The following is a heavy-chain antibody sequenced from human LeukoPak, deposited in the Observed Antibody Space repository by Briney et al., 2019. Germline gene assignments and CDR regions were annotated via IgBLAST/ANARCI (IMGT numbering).Heavy chain of an antibody. V-gene: IGHV3-64*05. Sequence: GGSLRLSCSASGFTFSSYAMHWVRQAPGKGLEYVSAISSNGATTYYADSVKGRLTISRDNSKNTLYFQMSSLRPEDTAVYYCVKIVMAGGYFDYWGQGTLVTVSS. CDR1: GFTFSSYA. CDR2: ISSNGATT. J-gene: IGHJ4*02. CDR3: VKIVMAGGYFDY. D-gene: IGHD3-16*01.